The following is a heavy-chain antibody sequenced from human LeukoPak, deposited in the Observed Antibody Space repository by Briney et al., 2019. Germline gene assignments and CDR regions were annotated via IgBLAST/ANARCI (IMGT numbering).Heavy chain of an antibody. V-gene: IGHV1-46*01. CDR2: INRSGGST. Sequence: GASVKVSCKSSGYTFTSYYMYWVRQAPGQGLEWMGIINRSGGSTSYAQKFQGRVTMTRDTSTSTVYMELSSLRSEDTAVYYCARDSGMVRGTVDYWGQGTLVTVSS. D-gene: IGHD3-10*01. CDR1: GYTFTSYY. CDR3: ARDSGMVRGTVDY. J-gene: IGHJ4*02.